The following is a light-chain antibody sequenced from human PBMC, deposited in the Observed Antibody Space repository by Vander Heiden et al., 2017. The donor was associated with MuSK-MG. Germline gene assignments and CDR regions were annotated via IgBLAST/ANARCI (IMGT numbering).Light chain of an antibody. Sequence: DVQMTHSPSSCPSSVGDRLTTPSGASQAISILFAWFHHKRGKAPKSLIYDAAILQSGVPPKFRGSGCGTDFTLTISSRQQEDYAAYYCRRDTNHPPHTFGGGTKLEIK. J-gene: IGKJ4*01. CDR2: DAA. V-gene: IGKV1-16*02. CDR1: QAISIL. CDR3: RRDTNHPPHT.